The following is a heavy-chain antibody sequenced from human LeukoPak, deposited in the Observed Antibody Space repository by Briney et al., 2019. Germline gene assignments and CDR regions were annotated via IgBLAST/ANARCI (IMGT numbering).Heavy chain of an antibody. J-gene: IGHJ4*02. V-gene: IGHV3-11*04. CDR1: GFPFSDSY. CDR2: ISNTGDSI. CDR3: GRGHWGLDY. Sequence: PGGPLRLSCAPSGFPFSDSYMTWLRQAPRKGLEWVSCISNTGDSIYYADSVKGRFTTSRDNAKSSLSLQMNSLRAEDTAVYYCGRGHWGLDYWGQGAMVTVSS. D-gene: IGHD7-27*01.